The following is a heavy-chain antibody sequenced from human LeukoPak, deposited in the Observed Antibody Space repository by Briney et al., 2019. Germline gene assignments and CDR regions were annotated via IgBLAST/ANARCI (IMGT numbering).Heavy chain of an antibody. J-gene: IGHJ5*02. CDR3: ARKPIVGAFNWFDP. V-gene: IGHV3-7*01. CDR2: IKQDGSEK. CDR1: GFTFSSYW. Sequence: PGGSLRLSCAASGFTFSSYWMSWVRQAPGKGLEWVANIKQDGSEKYYVDSVKGRFTISRGNAKNSLYLQMNSLRAEDTAVYYCARKPIVGAFNWFDPWGQGTLVTVSS. D-gene: IGHD1-26*01.